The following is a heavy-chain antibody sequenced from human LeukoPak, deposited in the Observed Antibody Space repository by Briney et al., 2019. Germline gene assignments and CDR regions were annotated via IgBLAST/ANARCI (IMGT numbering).Heavy chain of an antibody. Sequence: PSETLSLTCTVSGGSISSGRYYWSWIRQPAGKGLEWIGRIYTSGSTNYNPSLKSRVTISVGTSKNQFSLKLSSVTAADTAVYYCARAVSYYDSSGYLHNWFDPWGQGTLVTVSS. CDR3: ARAVSYYDSSGYLHNWFDP. D-gene: IGHD3-22*01. CDR1: GGSISSGRYY. CDR2: IYTSGST. J-gene: IGHJ5*02. V-gene: IGHV4-61*02.